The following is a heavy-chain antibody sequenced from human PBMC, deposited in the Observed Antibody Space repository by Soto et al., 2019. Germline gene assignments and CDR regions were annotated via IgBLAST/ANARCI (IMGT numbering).Heavy chain of an antibody. V-gene: IGHV4-38-2*02. J-gene: IGHJ4*02. CDR1: DDYSRSGAC. D-gene: IGHD6-19*01. CDR3: ARARIAVSGTIVAD. CDR2: IYLSGNT. Sequence: HSLTKRLPYTVSDDYSRSGACLVWIRKPPGKGLDWLGSIYLSGNTFYNPTLQSRVSISLDMSKNHFALRLTSVTAADTAVYYCARARIAVSGTIVADWGQGTLVTVSS.